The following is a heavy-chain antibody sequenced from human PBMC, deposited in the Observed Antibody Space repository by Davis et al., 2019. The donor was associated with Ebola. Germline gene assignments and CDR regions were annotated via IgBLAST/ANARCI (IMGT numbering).Heavy chain of an antibody. D-gene: IGHD1-1*01. V-gene: IGHV4-34*01. CDR1: GGSLNGFY. CDR2: INDSRSI. CDR3: ARGLYPWELDY. J-gene: IGHJ4*02. Sequence: GSLRLSCAVYGGSLNGFYWSWIRQPPGKGLELIGEINDSRSIHYNPSLKSRVTLSLDTSKNQFSLKLNSVTAADTAVYYCARGLYPWELDYWGQGTLVTVSS.